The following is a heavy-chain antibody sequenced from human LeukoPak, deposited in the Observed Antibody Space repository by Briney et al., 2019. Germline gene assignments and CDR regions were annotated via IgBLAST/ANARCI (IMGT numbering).Heavy chain of an antibody. J-gene: IGHJ3*02. CDR1: GGTFSSYA. Sequence: SVKVSCKASGGTFSSYAISWVRQAPGQGLEWIGGIIPIFGTANYAQKFQGRVTITADESTSTAYMELSSLRSEDTAVYYCARALGDSSSWYAFDIWAQGTMVIVSS. CDR2: IIPIFGTA. V-gene: IGHV1-69*01. CDR3: ARALGDSSSWYAFDI. D-gene: IGHD6-13*01.